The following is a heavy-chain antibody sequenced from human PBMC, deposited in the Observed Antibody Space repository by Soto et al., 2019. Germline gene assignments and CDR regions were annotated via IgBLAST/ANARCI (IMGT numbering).Heavy chain of an antibody. V-gene: IGHV4-34*01. D-gene: IGHD2-8*01. Sequence: SETLSLTCAVYGGSFSGYYWSWIRQPPGKGLEWIGEINHSGSTNYNPSLKSRVTISVDTSKNQFSLKLSSVTAADTAVYYCARLGLMVYAITDYWGQGTLVTVSS. CDR3: ARLGLMVYAITDY. J-gene: IGHJ4*02. CDR1: GGSFSGYY. CDR2: INHSGST.